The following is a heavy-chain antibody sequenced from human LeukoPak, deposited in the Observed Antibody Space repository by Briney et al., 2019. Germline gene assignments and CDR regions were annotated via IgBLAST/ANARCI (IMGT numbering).Heavy chain of an antibody. V-gene: IGHV3-11*04. Sequence: KPGGSLRLSCAASGFTFSDYYMSWIRQAPGKRLDWVSYISTHSTSIYYEDSVKGRFTISRDNAKSSLYLQMNSLRADDTAVYYCARGSTVAGTRTVPSPERWGQGTLVTVSS. CDR3: ARGSTVAGTRTVPSPER. J-gene: IGHJ4*02. D-gene: IGHD6-19*01. CDR2: ISTHSTSI. CDR1: GFTFSDYY.